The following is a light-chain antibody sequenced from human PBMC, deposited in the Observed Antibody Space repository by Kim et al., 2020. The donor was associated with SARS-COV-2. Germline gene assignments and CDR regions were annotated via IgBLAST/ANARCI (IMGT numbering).Light chain of an antibody. CDR3: QQYNNWPVT. J-gene: IGKJ4*01. Sequence: EIVMTQSPATLFVSPGERATLSCRASQSLSSNLAWYQQRPGQAPRLLMYGASTRATGIPARFSGSGSGTEFTLTISSLQSEDLAVYYCQQYNNWPVTFGGGTKVEIK. CDR1: QSLSSN. CDR2: GAS. V-gene: IGKV3-15*01.